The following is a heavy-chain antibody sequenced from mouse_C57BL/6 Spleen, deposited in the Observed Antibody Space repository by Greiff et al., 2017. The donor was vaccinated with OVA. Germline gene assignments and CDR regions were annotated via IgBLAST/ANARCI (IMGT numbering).Heavy chain of an antibody. D-gene: IGHD1-1*01. J-gene: IGHJ1*03. CDR3: ARYHLYYGSSYHWYFDV. CDR1: GYTFTDYY. Sequence: EVQLQQSGPELVKPGASVKISCKASGYTFTDYYMNWVKQSHGKSLEWIGDINPNNGGTSYNQKFKGKATLTVDKSSSTAYMELRSLTSEDSAVYYCARYHLYYGSSYHWYFDVWGTGTTVTVSS. V-gene: IGHV1-26*01. CDR2: INPNNGGT.